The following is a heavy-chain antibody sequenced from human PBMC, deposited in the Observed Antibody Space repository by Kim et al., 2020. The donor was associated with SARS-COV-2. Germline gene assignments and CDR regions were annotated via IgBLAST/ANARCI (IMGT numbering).Heavy chain of an antibody. CDR1: GFTFSSYE. CDR2: ISSSGSTI. V-gene: IGHV3-48*03. Sequence: GGSLRLSCAASGFTFSSYEMNWVRQAPGKGLEWVSYISSSGSTIYYADSVKGRFTISRDNAKNSLYLQMNSLRAEDTAVYYCALDSGSYGNGMDVWGQGTTVTVSS. CDR3: ALDSGSYGNGMDV. J-gene: IGHJ6*02. D-gene: IGHD1-26*01.